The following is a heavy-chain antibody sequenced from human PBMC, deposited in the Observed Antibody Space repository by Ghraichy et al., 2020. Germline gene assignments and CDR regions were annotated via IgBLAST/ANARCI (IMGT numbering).Heavy chain of an antibody. CDR2: LNSDGSST. D-gene: IGHD2-15*01. J-gene: IGHJ3*02. Sequence: GGSLRLSCAASGFTFSSYWMHWVRQAPGKGLVWVSRLNSDGSSTSYADSVKGRFTISRDNAKNTLYLQMNSLRAEDTAVYYCARDVVAATRDDAFDIWGQGTMVTVSS. CDR3: ARDVVAATRDDAFDI. V-gene: IGHV3-74*01. CDR1: GFTFSSYW.